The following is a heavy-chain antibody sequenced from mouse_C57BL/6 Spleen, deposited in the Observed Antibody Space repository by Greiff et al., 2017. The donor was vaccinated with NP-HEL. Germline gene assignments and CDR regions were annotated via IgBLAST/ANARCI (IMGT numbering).Heavy chain of an antibody. D-gene: IGHD3-3*01. CDR3: ARKGRHNY. CDR2: IDPSDSYT. V-gene: IGHV1-50*01. J-gene: IGHJ2*01. Sequence: QVQLQQSGAELVKPGASVKLSCKASGYTFTSYWMQWVKQRPGQGLEWIGEIDPSDSYTNYNQKFKGKAKLTVDTSSSTAYMQLSSLTSEDSAVYYCARKGRHNYWGQGTTLTVSS. CDR1: GYTFTSYW.